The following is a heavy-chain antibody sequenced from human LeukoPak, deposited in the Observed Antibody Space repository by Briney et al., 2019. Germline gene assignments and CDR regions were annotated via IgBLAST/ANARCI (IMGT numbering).Heavy chain of an antibody. Sequence: PGGSLRLSCAASGFTFSSYEINWVRQAPGKGLEWVSYISSSGYTIFYADSVKGRFTISRDNAKNSLYLQVNSLRAEDTAVYYCARGGDYSYYDTRYNWFDPWGQGTLVTVSS. D-gene: IGHD4-11*01. V-gene: IGHV3-48*03. J-gene: IGHJ5*02. CDR2: ISSSGYTI. CDR1: GFTFSSYE. CDR3: ARGGDYSYYDTRYNWFDP.